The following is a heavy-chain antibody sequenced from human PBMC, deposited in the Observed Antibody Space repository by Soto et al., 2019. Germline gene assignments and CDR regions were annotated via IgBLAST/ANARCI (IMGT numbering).Heavy chain of an antibody. CDR1: GGSISNSNW. CDR2: IFHSGST. CDR3: AHRPIVGAAI. D-gene: IGHD1-26*01. J-gene: IGHJ4*02. Sequence: QVQLQESGPGLVKPSGTLSLTCAVFGGSISNSNWWTWVRQPPGKGLDWIGEIFHSGSTNYNSSLMGRVTISVDKANNQFSLKLSSVTAADTAVYYCAHRPIVGAAIWGQGHLVTVSS. V-gene: IGHV4-4*02.